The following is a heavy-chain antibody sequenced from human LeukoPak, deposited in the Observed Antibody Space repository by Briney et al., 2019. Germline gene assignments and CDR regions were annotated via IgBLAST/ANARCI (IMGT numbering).Heavy chain of an antibody. CDR2: IYPGDSDT. CDR1: GYSFTSYW. CDR3: ARHGNSYGKDYGMDV. D-gene: IGHD5-18*01. V-gene: IGHV5-51*01. Sequence: PGGSLRLSCKGSGYSFTSYWIGWVRQMPGKGLEWMGIIYPGDSDTRYSPSFQGQVAISADKSISTAYLQWSSLKASDTAMYYCARHGNSYGKDYGMDVGGQGPRSPSPQ. J-gene: IGHJ6*01.